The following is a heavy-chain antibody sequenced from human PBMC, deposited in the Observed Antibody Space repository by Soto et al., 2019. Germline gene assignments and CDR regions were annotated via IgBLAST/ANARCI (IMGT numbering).Heavy chain of an antibody. Sequence: GGSLRLSCAASGFSFSISPMHWVRQAPGKGPEWVALISYDGTNKFYADSVKGRFTISRDNSKNTLYLQMNSLRAEDTAVYYCAKDSGSFYFDYWGQGTLVTVSS. J-gene: IGHJ4*02. CDR2: ISYDGTNK. CDR1: GFSFSISP. V-gene: IGHV3-30-3*01. CDR3: AKDSGSFYFDY. D-gene: IGHD1-26*01.